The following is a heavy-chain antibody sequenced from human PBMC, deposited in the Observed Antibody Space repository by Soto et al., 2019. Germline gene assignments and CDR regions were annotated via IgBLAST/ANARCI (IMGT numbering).Heavy chain of an antibody. Sequence: GGSLRLSCAASGFTFSNAWINWVRQAPGKGLEWVGRIKSKTDGGTTDFAAPVKGRFAISRDDSKNMVYLQMNSLKTEDTAVYYCARDGTDYYGSGSSYGMDVWGQGTTVTVSS. CDR1: GFTFSNAW. J-gene: IGHJ6*02. V-gene: IGHV3-15*07. CDR2: IKSKTDGGTT. D-gene: IGHD3-10*01. CDR3: ARDGTDYYGSGSSYGMDV.